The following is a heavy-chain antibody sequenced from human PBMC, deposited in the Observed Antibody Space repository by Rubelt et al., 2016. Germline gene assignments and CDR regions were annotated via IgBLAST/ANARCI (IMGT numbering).Heavy chain of an antibody. J-gene: IGHJ6*02. D-gene: IGHD7-27*01. CDR2: ISGSGTNT. CDR1: GFTFGDYT. V-gene: IGHV3-23*04. Sequence: EVQLVESGGGLVHPGGSLRLSCTASGFTFGDYTMTWFRQAPGKGLEWVSLISGSGTNTYYADSVKGRFTISRDNSKNTLYLQMNSLRAEDTAIYYCATHPGVSFYYGMDVWGQGTTVTVSS. CDR3: ATHPGVSFYYGMDV.